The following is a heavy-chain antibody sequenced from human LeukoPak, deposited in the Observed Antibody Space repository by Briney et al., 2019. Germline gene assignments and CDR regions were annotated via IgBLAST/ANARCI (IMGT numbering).Heavy chain of an antibody. J-gene: IGHJ5*02. CDR2: IYYSGST. D-gene: IGHD3-22*01. CDR1: GGSISSRSYY. CDR3: ARLEYSGHTYDDSFDP. Sequence: SETLSVTCTVSGGSISSRSYYWGWIRQPPGMGLEWIGSIYYSGSTYYNPSLKSRVTISIDRSKNQFSLNLSSVTAADTAMYYCARLEYSGHTYDDSFDPWGQGTLVTVSS. V-gene: IGHV4-39*01.